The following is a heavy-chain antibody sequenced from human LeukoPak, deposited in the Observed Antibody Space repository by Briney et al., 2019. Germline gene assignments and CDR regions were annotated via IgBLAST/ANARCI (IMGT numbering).Heavy chain of an antibody. Sequence: GGSLRLSCAASGFTFSDYLMTWVRQAPGKGPEWVANIKKDGSEEHYVDSVKGRFTVSRDNAQNSLFLQMNSLRVEDTAVYYCATYKNWVAGDVWGQGTTVSVSS. D-gene: IGHD7-27*01. CDR3: ATYKNWVAGDV. V-gene: IGHV3-7*01. J-gene: IGHJ6*02. CDR2: IKKDGSEE. CDR1: GFTFSDYL.